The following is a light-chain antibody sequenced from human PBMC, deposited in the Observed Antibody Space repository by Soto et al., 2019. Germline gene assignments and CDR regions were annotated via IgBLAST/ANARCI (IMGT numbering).Light chain of an antibody. V-gene: IGKV1-27*01. Sequence: DIQMTQSPSSLSASVGDRVTITCRASQGISNYLAWYQQKPGKVPKLLIYAASTLQSGVPSRFSGSGSGTDFTLTISSLQPEDVATYYCQKYNSAPPSTFGQGTRRRL. CDR3: QKYNSAPPST. CDR2: AAS. J-gene: IGKJ5*01. CDR1: QGISNY.